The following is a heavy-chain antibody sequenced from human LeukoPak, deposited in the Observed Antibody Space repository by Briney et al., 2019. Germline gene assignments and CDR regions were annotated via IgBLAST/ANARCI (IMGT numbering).Heavy chain of an antibody. V-gene: IGHV3-15*01. CDR3: GGRRV. CDR1: GFNFRSAW. Sequence: PGGSLRLSCTASGFNFRSAWMSWARQAPGKGLEWVGRVRSKSDAGTMDYAAHVEGRFTISRDDSKNMVYLDMNSVKTEDTAVYYCGGRRVWGNGTVVTVSS. J-gene: IGHJ6*04. CDR2: VRSKSDAGTM. D-gene: IGHD3-16*01.